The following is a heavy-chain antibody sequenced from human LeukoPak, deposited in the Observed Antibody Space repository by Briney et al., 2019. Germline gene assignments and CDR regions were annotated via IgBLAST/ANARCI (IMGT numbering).Heavy chain of an antibody. V-gene: IGHV4-34*01. CDR2: INHSGST. J-gene: IGHJ3*02. CDR3: ARPTIAAAANDAFDI. Sequence: SETLSLTCAVYGGSFSGYYWSWIRQPPGKGLEWIGEINHSGSTNYNPSLKSRVTISVDTSKNQFSLKLSSVTAADTAVYYCARPTIAAAANDAFDIWGQGTMVTVSS. D-gene: IGHD6-13*01. CDR1: GGSFSGYY.